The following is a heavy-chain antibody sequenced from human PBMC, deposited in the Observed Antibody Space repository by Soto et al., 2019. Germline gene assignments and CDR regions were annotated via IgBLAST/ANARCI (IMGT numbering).Heavy chain of an antibody. J-gene: IGHJ4*02. CDR1: GYTFTSYG. D-gene: IGHD1-26*01. V-gene: IGHV1-18*01. CDR3: ARKEVGATLKDFDY. CDR2: ISADNGNT. Sequence: QVQLVQSGAEVKKPGASVKVSCKASGYTFTSYGITWVRQAPGQGLEWMGWISADNGNTNHAQKFQGRVTMTTDTATSTAYMELRSLGSDDTAVYYCARKEVGATLKDFDYWGQGTLVTVSS.